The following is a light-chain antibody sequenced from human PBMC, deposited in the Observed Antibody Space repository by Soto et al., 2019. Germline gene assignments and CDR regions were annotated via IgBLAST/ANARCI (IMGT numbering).Light chain of an antibody. V-gene: IGLV3-21*02. CDR2: DDN. Sequence: SYELTQPPSVSVAPGQTARISCEGNDIASKSVHWSQQKPGQAPVLVVYDDNDRPSGIPERLSGSNSGDTATLTISRVEAGDEADYYCQVWDSSSDHYVFGSGTKVTVL. CDR3: QVWDSSSDHYV. J-gene: IGLJ1*01. CDR1: DIASKS.